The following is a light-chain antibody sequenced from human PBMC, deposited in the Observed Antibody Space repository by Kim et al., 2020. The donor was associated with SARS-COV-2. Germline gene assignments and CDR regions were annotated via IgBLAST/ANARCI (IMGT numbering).Light chain of an antibody. CDR1: QSVSSD. J-gene: IGKJ4*01. CDR2: DAS. CDR3: QQYSDWPLT. V-gene: IGKV3-15*01. Sequence: VSPRERATLSCRASQSVSSDLAWYQHKPGQAPRLLIYDASTRATGIPARISASGSGAEFTLTISSLQSEDFAVYYCQQYSDWPLTFGGGTKVDIK.